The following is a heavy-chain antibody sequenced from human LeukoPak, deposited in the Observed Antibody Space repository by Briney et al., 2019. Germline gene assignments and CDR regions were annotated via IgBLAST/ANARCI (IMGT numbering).Heavy chain of an antibody. V-gene: IGHV1-2*06. CDR1: GYTFTGCC. J-gene: IGHJ3*02. D-gene: IGHD2/OR15-2a*01. CDR2: INPNSGGT. Sequence: GASVKVSCKASGYTFTGCCMHWVRQAPGQGLEWMGRINPNSGGTNYAQKFQGRVTMTRDTSISTAYMELSTLRSDDTAVYYCAREDLNTILGAFDIWGQGTMVTVSS. CDR3: AREDLNTILGAFDI.